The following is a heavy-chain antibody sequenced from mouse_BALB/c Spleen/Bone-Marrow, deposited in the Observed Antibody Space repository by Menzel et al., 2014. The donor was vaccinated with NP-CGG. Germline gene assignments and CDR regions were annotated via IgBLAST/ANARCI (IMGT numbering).Heavy chain of an antibody. CDR2: IDPANGNT. Sequence: VQLQQSGAELVKPGASVKLSCTASGFNIKDTYMHWVKQRPEQGLEWIGRIDPANGNTKYDPKFQGKATITADTSSNTASLQLSSPTSEDAAVYYCARWEYYAMDYWGQGTSGTVSS. CDR3: ARWEYYAMDY. CDR1: GFNIKDTY. D-gene: IGHD4-1*01. V-gene: IGHV14-3*02. J-gene: IGHJ4*01.